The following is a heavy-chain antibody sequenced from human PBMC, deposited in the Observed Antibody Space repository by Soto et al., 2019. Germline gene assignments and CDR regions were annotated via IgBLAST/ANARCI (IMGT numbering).Heavy chain of an antibody. Sequence: ASVKVSCKASGYTFTGYYMHWVRQAPGQGLEWMGWINPNSGGTNYAQKFQGRVTMTRDTSISTAYMELSRLRSDDTAVYYCARDRRDGGYGLTRDYYGMDVWGQGTTVTVSS. CDR1: GYTFTGYY. CDR3: ARDRRDGGYGLTRDYYGMDV. D-gene: IGHD5-12*01. J-gene: IGHJ6*02. V-gene: IGHV1-2*02. CDR2: INPNSGGT.